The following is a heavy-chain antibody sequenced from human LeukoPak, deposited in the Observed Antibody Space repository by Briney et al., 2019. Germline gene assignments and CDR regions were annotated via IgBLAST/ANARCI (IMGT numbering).Heavy chain of an antibody. CDR2: IYYSGST. Sequence: SETLSLTCTVSVGSISSYYWSWIRQPPGKGLEWIGYIYYSGSTNYNPSLKSRVTISVDTSKNQFSLKLSSVTAADTAVYYCARGQWLVREDYWGQGTLVTVSS. V-gene: IGHV4-59*01. D-gene: IGHD6-19*01. J-gene: IGHJ4*02. CDR1: VGSISSYY. CDR3: ARGQWLVREDY.